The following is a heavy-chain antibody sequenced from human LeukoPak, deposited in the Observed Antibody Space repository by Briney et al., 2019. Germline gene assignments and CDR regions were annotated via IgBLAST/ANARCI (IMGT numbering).Heavy chain of an antibody. Sequence: ASVKVSCKASGYTFTSYGISWVRQAPGQGLEWMGWISAYNGNTNYAQKLQGRVTMTTDTSTSTAYMELRSLRSDDTAVYYCARVPYYDILTGSQYNWFDPWGQGTLVTVSS. CDR2: ISAYNGNT. J-gene: IGHJ5*02. V-gene: IGHV1-18*01. CDR1: GYTFTSYG. D-gene: IGHD3-9*01. CDR3: ARVPYYDILTGSQYNWFDP.